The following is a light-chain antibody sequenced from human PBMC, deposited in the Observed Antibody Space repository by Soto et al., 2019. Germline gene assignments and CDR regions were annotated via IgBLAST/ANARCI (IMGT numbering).Light chain of an antibody. Sequence: DIQMTQSPSSLSASLGDRVTITCRASQSIGVYLAWFQQKPGNVPKLLIYAASTLQSGVPSRFSGSGSGTDFTLTISSLQPEDVATYYCQKYNSAPLTFGGGTKVDIK. CDR1: QSIGVY. CDR3: QKYNSAPLT. J-gene: IGKJ4*01. CDR2: AAS. V-gene: IGKV1-27*01.